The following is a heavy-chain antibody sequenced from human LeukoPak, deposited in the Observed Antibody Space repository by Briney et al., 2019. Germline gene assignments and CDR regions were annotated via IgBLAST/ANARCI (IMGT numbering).Heavy chain of an antibody. CDR2: VYYSGST. J-gene: IGHJ2*01. CDR1: GDSISSYS. CDR3: ARDPPQPGITAAGYFDL. D-gene: IGHD6-13*01. Sequence: SETLSLTCTVSGDSISSYSWSWIPQPPGKGLEWIGYVYYSGSTNYNPSLKSRVTISADTSKNQFSLKVRSVTAADTAVYYCARDPPQPGITAAGYFDLWGRGTLVTVSS. V-gene: IGHV4-59*01.